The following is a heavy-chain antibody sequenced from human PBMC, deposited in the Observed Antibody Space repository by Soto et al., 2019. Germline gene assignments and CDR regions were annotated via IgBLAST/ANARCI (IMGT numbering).Heavy chain of an antibody. CDR2: IKSKTDGGTT. J-gene: IGHJ4*02. CDR3: TTTLSGYYGEDFDY. CDR1: GFTFSNAW. V-gene: IGHV3-15*01. Sequence: PGGSLRLSCAASGFTFSNAWMSWVRQAPGKGLEWVGRIKSKTDGGTTDYAAPVKGRFTISRDDSKNTLYLQMNSLKTEDTAVYYCTTTLSGYYGEDFDYWGQGTLVTVSS. D-gene: IGHD3-3*01.